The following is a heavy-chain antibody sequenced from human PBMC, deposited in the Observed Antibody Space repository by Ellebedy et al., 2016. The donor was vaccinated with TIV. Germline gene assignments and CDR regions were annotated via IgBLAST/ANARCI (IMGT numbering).Heavy chain of an antibody. V-gene: IGHV3-23*01. CDR2: IVGSGTTT. CDR1: GFTFSTYA. Sequence: GESLKISCSASGFTFSTYAMAWVRQAPGKAMEWVSAIVGSGTTTYYTDSVRDRFTVSRDNSKNTLYLQLNSVRAEDSAVYYCAKYATGWKVDYWGVGTLVTVSS. J-gene: IGHJ4*02. CDR3: AKYATGWKVDY. D-gene: IGHD3-9*01.